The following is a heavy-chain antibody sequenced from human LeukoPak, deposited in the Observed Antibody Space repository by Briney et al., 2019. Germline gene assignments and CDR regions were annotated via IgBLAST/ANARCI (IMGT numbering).Heavy chain of an antibody. J-gene: IGHJ4*02. CDR1: GFTFSSYS. CDR2: ISWDGGST. V-gene: IGHV3-43*01. D-gene: IGHD3-9*01. Sequence: PGGSLRLSCASSGFTFSSYSMNWVRQAPGKGLEWVSLISWDGGSTYYADSVKGRFTISRDNSKNSLYLQMNSLRTEDTALYYCAKRGGYDISLDYWGQGTLVTVSS. CDR3: AKRGGYDISLDY.